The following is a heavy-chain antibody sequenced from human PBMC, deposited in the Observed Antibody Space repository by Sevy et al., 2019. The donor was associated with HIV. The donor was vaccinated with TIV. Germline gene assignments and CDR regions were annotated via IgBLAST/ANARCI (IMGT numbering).Heavy chain of an antibody. Sequence: SETLSLTCTVSGDSISSSPYYWGWIRQSHGKGLEWIGSIYYSGSTYYNPSLKSRVPISVDTSKNQFSLKLNCVTAAETAVYYCARQVGQLRFFDWSPGYFDYWGQGILVTVSS. CDR1: GDSISSSPYY. CDR2: IYYSGST. J-gene: IGHJ4*02. CDR3: ARQVGQLRFFDWSPGYFDY. V-gene: IGHV4-39*01. D-gene: IGHD3-9*01.